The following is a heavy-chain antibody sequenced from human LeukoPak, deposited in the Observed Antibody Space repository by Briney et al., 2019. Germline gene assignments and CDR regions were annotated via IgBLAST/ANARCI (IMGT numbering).Heavy chain of an antibody. J-gene: IGHJ4*02. CDR1: GFTFSSYA. CDR2: ISGSGGST. D-gene: IGHD3-10*01. V-gene: IGHV3-23*01. CDR3: AKDGRITMVRGVIWDDY. Sequence: GGSLRLSCAASGFTFSSYAMSWVRQAPGKGLEWVSAISGSGGSTYYADSVKGRFTTSRDNSKNTLYLQMNSLRAEDTAVYYCAKDGRITMVRGVIWDDYWGQGTLVTASS.